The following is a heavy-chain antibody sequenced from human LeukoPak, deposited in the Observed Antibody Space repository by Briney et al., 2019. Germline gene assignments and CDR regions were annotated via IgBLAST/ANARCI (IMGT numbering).Heavy chain of an antibody. CDR1: GGSISSYY. J-gene: IGHJ5*02. V-gene: IGHV4-4*07. D-gene: IGHD1-26*01. Sequence: SETLSLTCTVSGGSISSYYWSWIRQPAGKGLEWIGRIYTSGSTNYNPSLRSRVTISVDTSKNQFSLKLSSVTAADTAVYYCTRDRGSGGFDPWGQGTLVTVSS. CDR3: TRDRGSGGFDP. CDR2: IYTSGST.